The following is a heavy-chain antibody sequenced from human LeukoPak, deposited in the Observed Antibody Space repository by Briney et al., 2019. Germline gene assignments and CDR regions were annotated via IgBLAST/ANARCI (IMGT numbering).Heavy chain of an antibody. Sequence: KASETLSLNCAVSCFSISSGYSWAWLRQPPGKGLEWIGIINHGGSTNYNPSLKSRVTISLDTPKIDLSLKLTSVTDADAAMCYCARFDYVWQTYGMDAFDIWGRGTMVTVSS. J-gene: IGHJ3*02. V-gene: IGHV4-38-2*01. CDR3: ARFDYVWQTYGMDAFDI. CDR1: CFSISSGYS. D-gene: IGHD3-16*01. CDR2: INHGGST.